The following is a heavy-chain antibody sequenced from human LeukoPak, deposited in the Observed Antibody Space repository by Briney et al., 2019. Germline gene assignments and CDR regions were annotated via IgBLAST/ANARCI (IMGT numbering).Heavy chain of an antibody. J-gene: IGHJ4*02. CDR1: GFTFSNAW. V-gene: IGHV3-53*01. CDR2: IYSGGST. Sequence: GGSLRLSCAASGFTFSNAWMSWVRQAPGKGLEWVSVIYSGGSTYYADSVKGRFTISRDNSKNTLYLQMNSLRAEDTAVYYCARGDYDYVWGSYQFDYWGQGTLVTVSS. CDR3: ARGDYDYVWGSYQFDY. D-gene: IGHD3-16*01.